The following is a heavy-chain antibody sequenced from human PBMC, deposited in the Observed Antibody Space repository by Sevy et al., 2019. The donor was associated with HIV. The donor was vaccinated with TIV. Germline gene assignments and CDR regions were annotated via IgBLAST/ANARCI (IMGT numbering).Heavy chain of an antibody. CDR3: ARGPYYDFWYFDL. Sequence: GGSLRLSCVASGFTFSSYWMTWVRQAPGKGLEWVASIYQDGSKKHYVDSVKGRFSISRDNAKNSLYLEMNSLRAEDTAVYYCARGPYYDFWYFDLWGRGTLVTVSS. J-gene: IGHJ2*01. V-gene: IGHV3-7*01. D-gene: IGHD3-3*01. CDR1: GFTFSSYW. CDR2: IYQDGSKK.